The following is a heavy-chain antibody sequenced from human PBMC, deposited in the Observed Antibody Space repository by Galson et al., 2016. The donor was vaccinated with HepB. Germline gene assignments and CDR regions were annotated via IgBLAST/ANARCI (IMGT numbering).Heavy chain of an antibody. Sequence: SLRLSCAASGFSFGNHAMHWVRQAPGKGLEWVAVIAYDGSNQYYADSVKGRLTLSRDNSKNTLYLQMNSLRTEDTAAYHCARGGDISTGYFYAMDVWGQGTMVTVSS. D-gene: IGHD3-9*01. J-gene: IGHJ6*02. CDR2: IAYDGSNQ. CDR3: ARGGDISTGYFYAMDV. V-gene: IGHV3-30*04. CDR1: GFSFGNHA.